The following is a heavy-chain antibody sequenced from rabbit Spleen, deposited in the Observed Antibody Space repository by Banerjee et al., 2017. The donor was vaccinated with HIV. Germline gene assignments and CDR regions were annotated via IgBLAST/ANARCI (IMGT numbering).Heavy chain of an antibody. J-gene: IGHJ4*01. CDR3: ARDDSSSRSIAFSL. CDR2: IGGGSSGST. CDR1: GFSFCSDYY. V-gene: IGHV1S45*01. Sequence: QEQLEESGGGLVKPEGSLTLTCTASGFSFCSDYYMCWVRQAPGKGLEWIACIGGGSSGSTYYESWAKGRFTISKTASTTVTLQMTRLTAADTATYFCARDDSSSRSIAFSLWGQGTLVTVS. D-gene: IGHD1-1*01.